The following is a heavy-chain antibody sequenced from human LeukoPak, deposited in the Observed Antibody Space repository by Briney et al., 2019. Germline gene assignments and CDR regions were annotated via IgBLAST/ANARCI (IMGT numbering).Heavy chain of an antibody. CDR1: GGSISSSSYY. J-gene: IGHJ3*02. CDR2: IYYSGST. D-gene: IGHD5-18*01. V-gene: IGHV4-39*01. CDR3: AKAPFSRGYSYGFNAFDM. Sequence: SETLSLTCTVSGGSISSSSYYWGWIRQPPGKGLEWIGSIYYSGSTYYNPSLKSRVTISVDTSKNQFSLRLNSVTAADTAVYYCAKAPFSRGYSYGFNAFDMWAQGTLVTVSS.